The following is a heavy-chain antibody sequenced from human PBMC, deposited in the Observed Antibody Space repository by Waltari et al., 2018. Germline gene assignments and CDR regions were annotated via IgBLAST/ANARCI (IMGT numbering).Heavy chain of an antibody. CDR3: ASLLEGGAYGMDV. J-gene: IGHJ6*02. D-gene: IGHD3-3*01. Sequence: QVQLVQSGAEVKKPGSSVKVSCKASGGTFSSYAISWVRQAPGQGLEWMGRIIPIVGKANYAQKFQGRVTITADKSTSTAYMELSRLRSEDTAVYYCASLLEGGAYGMDVWGQGTTVTVSS. V-gene: IGHV1-69*02. CDR2: IIPIVGKA. CDR1: GGTFSSYA.